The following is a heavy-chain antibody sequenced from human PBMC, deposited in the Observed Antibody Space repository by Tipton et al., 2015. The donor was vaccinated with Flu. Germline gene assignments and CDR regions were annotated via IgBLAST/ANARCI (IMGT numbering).Heavy chain of an antibody. V-gene: IGHV4-34*01. D-gene: IGHD4-11*01. J-gene: IGHJ5*01. CDR1: GGSFSGYY. CDR2: IYHNGNT. Sequence: TLSLTCAVYGGSFSGYYLTWIRQPPGKGLEWIGNIYHNGNTYYNPSLRSRVTISVDRSKNQFSLNLTSVTAADTAVYYCARRDYSNYVSDPKNWFDSWGQGTLVTVSS. CDR3: ARRDYSNYVSDPKNWFDS.